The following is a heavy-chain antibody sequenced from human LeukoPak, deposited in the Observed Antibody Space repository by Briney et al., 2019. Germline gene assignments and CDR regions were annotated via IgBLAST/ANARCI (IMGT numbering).Heavy chain of an antibody. CDR3: ARDGYGDYGEYFQD. J-gene: IGHJ1*01. Sequence: GGSLRLSCAASGFIFSTYAMTWVRQAPGKGLEWVSYISGSSSTIYYADSVKGRFTISRDNAKNSLYLQMNSLRDEDTAVYYCARDGYGDYGEYFQDWGQGTLVTVSS. CDR1: GFIFSTYA. CDR2: ISGSSSTI. V-gene: IGHV3-48*02. D-gene: IGHD4-17*01.